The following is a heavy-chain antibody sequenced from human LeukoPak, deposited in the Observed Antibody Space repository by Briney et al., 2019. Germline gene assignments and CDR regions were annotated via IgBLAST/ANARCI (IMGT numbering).Heavy chain of an antibody. CDR2: IFHSGIA. D-gene: IGHD3-16*01. Sequence: SETLSLTCAVSNYPITSDYYWCWIRPPPRQLLEWIGKIFHSGIAHYNPSLKSRVTMSVDTSRSQFSVNLNSVTAADTAVYFCGRAGFGTAYNRFYYYMDVWGKGTTVTVSS. V-gene: IGHV4-38-2*01. J-gene: IGHJ6*03. CDR1: NYPITSDYY. CDR3: GRAGFGTAYNRFYYYMDV.